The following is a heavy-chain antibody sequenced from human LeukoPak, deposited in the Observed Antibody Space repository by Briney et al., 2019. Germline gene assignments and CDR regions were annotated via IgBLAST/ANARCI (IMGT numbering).Heavy chain of an antibody. CDR1: GFTFSSYA. J-gene: IGHJ4*02. CDR3: AKGRRARTSCSDY. D-gene: IGHD2-2*01. V-gene: IGHV3-23*01. CDR2: ISGSGGST. Sequence: GGSLRLSCAASGFTFSSYAMSWVRQAPGKGLERVSAISGSGGSTYYADSVKGRFTISRDNSKNTLYLQMNSLRAEDTAVYYCAKGRRARTSCSDYWGQGTLVTVSS.